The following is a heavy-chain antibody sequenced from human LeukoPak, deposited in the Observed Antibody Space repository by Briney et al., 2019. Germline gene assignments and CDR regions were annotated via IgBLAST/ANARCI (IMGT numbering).Heavy chain of an antibody. CDR3: AKGPYCGGDCYSSFLDY. CDR1: GFTFSSYG. CDR2: IRYDGSNK. V-gene: IGHV3-30*02. D-gene: IGHD2-21*02. Sequence: GGSLRLSCAASGFTFSSYGMHWVRQAPGEGLEWVAFIRYDGSNKYYADSVKGRFTISRDNSKNTLYLQMNSLRAEDTAVYYCAKGPYCGGDCYSSFLDYWGQGTLVTVSS. J-gene: IGHJ4*02.